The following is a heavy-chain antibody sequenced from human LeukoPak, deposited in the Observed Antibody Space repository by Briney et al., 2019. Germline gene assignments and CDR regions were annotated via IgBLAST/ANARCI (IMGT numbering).Heavy chain of an antibody. D-gene: IGHD4-23*01. J-gene: IGHJ2*01. Sequence: GGSLRLSCAASGVTLSSYAMSWARQAPGKGLEWVSGISSSGSGGNTYYADSVKGRFTISRDSSKNTLFLHMSTLRAEDTAIYYCAKDRTVAASYWYFDLWGRGTLVTVSS. CDR2: ISSSGSGGNT. CDR1: GVTLSSYA. CDR3: AKDRTVAASYWYFDL. V-gene: IGHV3-23*01.